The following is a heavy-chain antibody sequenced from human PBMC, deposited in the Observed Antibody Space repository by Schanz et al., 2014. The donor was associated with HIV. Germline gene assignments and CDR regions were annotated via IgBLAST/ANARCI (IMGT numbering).Heavy chain of an antibody. V-gene: IGHV3-43*01. CDR2: ISWGGGSK. CDR1: GFTFDDYT. D-gene: IGHD3-16*02. CDR3: GKDIGVGYSYVAD. J-gene: IGHJ4*02. Sequence: EVQLVESGGGVVRPGGSLRLSCAASGFTFDDYTMHWVRQAPGKGLEWVSLISWGGGSKYYAVSVKGRFTVSRDNKKNSLYLQMNSLRPEDTAFYYCGKDIGVGYSYVADWGQGTLVSVSS.